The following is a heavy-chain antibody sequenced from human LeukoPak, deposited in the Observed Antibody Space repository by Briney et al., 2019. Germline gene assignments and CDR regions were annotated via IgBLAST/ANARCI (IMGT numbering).Heavy chain of an antibody. V-gene: IGHV1-69*04. J-gene: IGHJ6*02. D-gene: IGHD5-24*01. CDR1: GGTFSSYA. CDR2: IIPILGIA. CDR3: ARVRGDGYNYNYYYGMDV. Sequence: SVKVSCKASGGTFSSYAISWVRQAPGQGLEWMGRIIPILGIANYAQKFRGRVTITADKSTSTAYMELSSLRSEDTAVYYCARVRGDGYNYNYYYGMDVWGQGTTVTVSS.